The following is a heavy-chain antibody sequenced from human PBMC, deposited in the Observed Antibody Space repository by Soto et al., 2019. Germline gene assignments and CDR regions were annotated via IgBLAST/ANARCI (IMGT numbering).Heavy chain of an antibody. CDR1: GFTFSSYS. J-gene: IGHJ6*02. D-gene: IGHD3-10*01. Sequence: EVQLVESGGGLVKPGGSLRLSCAASGFTFSSYSMKWVRQAPGKGLEWVSSISSSSSYIYYADSVKGRFTISRDNAKNSLYLQMNSLRAEDTAVYYCARDAPEDGSGYYYYGMDVWGQGTTVTVSS. CDR2: ISSSSSYI. CDR3: ARDAPEDGSGYYYYGMDV. V-gene: IGHV3-21*01.